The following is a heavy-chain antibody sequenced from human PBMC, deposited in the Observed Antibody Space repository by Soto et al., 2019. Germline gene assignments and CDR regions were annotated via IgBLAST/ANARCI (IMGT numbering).Heavy chain of an antibody. CDR3: AGDPYYYGSAF. CDR2: ISGGGTTM. J-gene: IGHJ4*02. Sequence: GGSLRLSCAASGFRFSDLYMTWMRQAPGKGLEWVSKISGGGTTMYYADSVKGRFTVSRDNAKNSLYLQMNSLRAEDTAVYYCAGDPYYYGSAFWGQGALVTVSS. D-gene: IGHD3-10*01. CDR1: GFRFSDLY. V-gene: IGHV3-11*01.